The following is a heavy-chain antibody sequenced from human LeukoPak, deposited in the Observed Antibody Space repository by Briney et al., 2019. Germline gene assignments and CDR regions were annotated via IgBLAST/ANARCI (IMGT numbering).Heavy chain of an antibody. V-gene: IGHV4-39*01. J-gene: IGHJ4*02. CDR2: IYYSGST. Sequence: SETLSLTCSVSGGSISSSSYYWGWIRQPPGKGLEWVGSIYYSGSTYYNPSLKSRVTISVDTSKNQFSLKLSSVTAADTAVYYCARHDLHSSSWYYFDHWGQGTLVTVSS. D-gene: IGHD6-13*01. CDR1: GGSISSSSYY. CDR3: ARHDLHSSSWYYFDH.